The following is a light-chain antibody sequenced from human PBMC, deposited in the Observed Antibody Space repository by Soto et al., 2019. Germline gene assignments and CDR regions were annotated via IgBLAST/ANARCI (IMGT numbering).Light chain of an antibody. CDR2: EVN. J-gene: IGLJ3*02. V-gene: IGLV2-14*01. Sequence: QSVLTQPASVSGSPGQPITISCTGTSSDIGAYKYVSWYQQHPGKVPKLMIYEVNNRPSGVSDRFSGSKSGNTASLTISGLQAEDEADYYCSSYTGDNTWMFGGGTKVTV. CDR1: SSDIGAYKY. CDR3: SSYTGDNTWM.